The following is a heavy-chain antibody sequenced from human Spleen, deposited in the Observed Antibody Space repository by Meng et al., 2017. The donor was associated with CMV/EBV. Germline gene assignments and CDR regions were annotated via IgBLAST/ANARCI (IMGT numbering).Heavy chain of an antibody. Sequence: SGGSISSGGYYWSWIRQHPGKGLEWIGYIYYSGSTYYNPSLKSRVTISVDTSKNQFSLKLSSVTAADTAVYYCARGGNYGSGSYFFDYWGQGTLVTVSS. CDR3: ARGGNYGSGSYFFDY. CDR1: GGSISSGGYY. V-gene: IGHV4-31*02. D-gene: IGHD3-10*01. J-gene: IGHJ4*02. CDR2: IYYSGST.